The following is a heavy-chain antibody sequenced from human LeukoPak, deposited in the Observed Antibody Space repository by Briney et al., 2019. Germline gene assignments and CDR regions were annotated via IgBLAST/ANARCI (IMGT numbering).Heavy chain of an antibody. J-gene: IGHJ6*02. CDR1: GGSLSSSSYY. CDR3: AGLIVVVSAPYYYYYGMDV. D-gene: IGHD3-22*01. CDR2: IYYSGST. Sequence: SETLSLTCTVSGGSLSSSSYYWGWVRQPPGTGLEWIGSIYYSGSTYYNPSFKSRVTISVDTSKNQFSLKLSSVTAADTAVYYCAGLIVVVSAPYYYYYGMDVWGQGTTVTVSS. V-gene: IGHV4-39*01.